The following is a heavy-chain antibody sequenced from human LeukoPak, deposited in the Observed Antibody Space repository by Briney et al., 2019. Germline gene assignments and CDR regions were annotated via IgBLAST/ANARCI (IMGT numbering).Heavy chain of an antibody. CDR2: INHSGST. Sequence: PSETLSLTCAVYGGSFSAYYWSWIRQPPGKGLEWIVEINHSGSTNYNPSLKSRVTISVDTSRNQFSLKVSSVTAAGTAVYYCARSERSGIYFDYWGQGALVTVSS. CDR3: ARSERSGIYFDY. J-gene: IGHJ4*02. V-gene: IGHV4-34*01. D-gene: IGHD6-13*01. CDR1: GGSFSAYY.